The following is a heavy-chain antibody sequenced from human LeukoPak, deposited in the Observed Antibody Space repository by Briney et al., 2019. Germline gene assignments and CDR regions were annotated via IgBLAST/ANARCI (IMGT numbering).Heavy chain of an antibody. V-gene: IGHV3-74*01. CDR3: ARDSLSYCDGDCP. CDR2: VNSDGSNT. CDR1: GFTFSSYW. D-gene: IGHD2-21*02. J-gene: IGHJ5*02. Sequence: GGSLRLSCAASGFTFSSYWMHWVRRAPGKGPVWVSHVNSDGSNTNYADSVKGRFTISRDNAKNTVYLQMNNLRAEDTAVYYCARDSLSYCDGDCPWGQGTLVTVSS.